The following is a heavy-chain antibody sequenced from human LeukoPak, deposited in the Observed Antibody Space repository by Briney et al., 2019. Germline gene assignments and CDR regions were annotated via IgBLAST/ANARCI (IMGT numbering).Heavy chain of an antibody. CDR2: IKQDGSEK. CDR3: ARDGGTDWYDP. J-gene: IGHJ5*02. D-gene: IGHD3-16*01. Sequence: AGGSLRLSCAASGFTISGYWMSWVHQAPGKGLEWVANIKQDGSEKTYVDSVKGRFIISRDNAKNSIYLQMNSLRVEDTAMYYCARDGGTDWYDPWGQGTLVTVSS. CDR1: GFTISGYW. V-gene: IGHV3-7*01.